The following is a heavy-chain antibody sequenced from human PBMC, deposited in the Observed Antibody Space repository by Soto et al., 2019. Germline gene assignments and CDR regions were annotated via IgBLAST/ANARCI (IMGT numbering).Heavy chain of an antibody. CDR3: ARVTDYDFWSGPDP. CDR2: IYYSGST. Sequence: PSETLSLTCTVSGGSISSGGYYWSWILQHPGKGLEWIGYIYYSGSTYYNPSLKSRVTISVDTSKNQFSLKLSSVTAADTAVYYCARVTDYDFWSGPDPWGQGTLVTVS. J-gene: IGHJ5*02. D-gene: IGHD3-3*01. V-gene: IGHV4-31*03. CDR1: GGSISSGGYY.